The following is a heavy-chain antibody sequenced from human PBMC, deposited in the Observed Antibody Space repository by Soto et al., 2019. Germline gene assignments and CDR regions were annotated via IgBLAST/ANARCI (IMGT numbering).Heavy chain of an antibody. CDR2: IYYRGST. J-gene: IGHJ4*02. CDR1: GGSISSGGYY. CDR3: ARSRTGAIYFDD. D-gene: IGHD2-2*01. V-gene: IGHV4-31*03. Sequence: QVQRQESGPRLVKPSQTLSLTCTVSGGSISSGGYYWSWIRQHTGKGLEWIGDIYYRGSTYYNPSLQSSGTISVDTSKNTFTLELISGTAADTDVYYCARSRTGAIYFDDWGPGTLVTGSS.